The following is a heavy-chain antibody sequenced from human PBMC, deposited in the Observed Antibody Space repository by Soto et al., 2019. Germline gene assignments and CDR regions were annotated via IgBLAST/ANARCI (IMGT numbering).Heavy chain of an antibody. D-gene: IGHD2-15*01. J-gene: IGHJ4*02. Sequence: GGSLRLSCAASGFTFSSYAMHWVRQAPGKGLEWVAVISYDGSNKYYADSVKGRFTISRDKSKNSLYLQMNSLRAEDTAVYYCARAGGDCSDGSCXSAYWGQGTLVTVSS. V-gene: IGHV3-30*04. CDR1: GFTFSSYA. CDR2: ISYDGSNK. CDR3: ARAGGDCSDGSCXSAY.